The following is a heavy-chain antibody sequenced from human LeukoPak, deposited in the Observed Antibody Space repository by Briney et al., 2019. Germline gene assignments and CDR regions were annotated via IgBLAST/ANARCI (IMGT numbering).Heavy chain of an antibody. CDR2: IYYTGST. CDR1: GGSISNYY. V-gene: IGHV4-59*01. J-gene: IGHJ4*02. D-gene: IGHD2-21*02. CDR3: ARVWCGGDCFNDY. Sequence: SETLSLTCTVPGGSISNYYWSWFRQPPGERLEWIGYIYYTGSTNYNPSLKSRVTISVDTSKNQFSLKLSSVTAADTALYFCARVWCGGDCFNDYWGQGTLVTVSS.